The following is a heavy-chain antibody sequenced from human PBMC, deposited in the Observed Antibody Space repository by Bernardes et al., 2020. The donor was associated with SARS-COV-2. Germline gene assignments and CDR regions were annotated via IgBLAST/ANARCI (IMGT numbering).Heavy chain of an antibody. CDR1: GFTFSSYW. V-gene: IGHV3-74*01. CDR2: INSDGSST. J-gene: IGHJ4*02. Sequence: GSLRLSCAASGFTFSSYWMHWVRQAPGKGLVWVSRINSDGSSTIYADSVKGRFTISRDNAKNTLYLQMNSLRAEDTAVYYCAREMPYRGVGATDYWGQGTLVTVSS. CDR3: AREMPYRGVGATDY. D-gene: IGHD1-26*01.